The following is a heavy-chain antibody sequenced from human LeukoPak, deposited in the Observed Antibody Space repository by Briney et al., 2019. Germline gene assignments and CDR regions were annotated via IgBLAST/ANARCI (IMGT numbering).Heavy chain of an antibody. J-gene: IGHJ6*02. CDR3: ARDSHKCSGGSCYHMHKVVSYYYGMDV. CDR1: GGTFSSYA. CDR2: IIPIFGTA. D-gene: IGHD2-15*01. Sequence: APVKVSCTASGGTFSSYAISWVRQAPGQGLEWMGGIIPIFGTANYAQKFQGRVTITADESTSIAYMELSSLRSEDTAVYYCARDSHKCSGGSCYHMHKVVSYYYGMDVWGQGTTVTVSS. V-gene: IGHV1-69*13.